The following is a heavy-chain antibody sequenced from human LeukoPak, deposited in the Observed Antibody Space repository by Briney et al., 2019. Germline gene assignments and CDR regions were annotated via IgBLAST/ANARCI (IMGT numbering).Heavy chain of an antibody. V-gene: IGHV4-59*08. CDR3: ARRSSHCSGGSCMYYFDY. CDR2: IYYSGST. J-gene: IGHJ4*02. CDR1: GGSISSYY. D-gene: IGHD2-15*01. Sequence: SETLSLTCTVSGGSISSYYWSWIRQPPGKGLEWIGYIYYSGSTNYNPSLKSRVTISVDTSKNQFSLKLGSVTAADTAVYYCARRSSHCSGGSCMYYFDYWGQGTLVTVSS.